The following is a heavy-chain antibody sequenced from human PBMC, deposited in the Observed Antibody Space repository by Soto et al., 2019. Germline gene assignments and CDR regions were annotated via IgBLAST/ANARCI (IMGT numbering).Heavy chain of an antibody. CDR2: ISSSSSYI. D-gene: IGHD3-3*01. CDR3: ARIFTIFGVVSPEYYFDY. Sequence: GGSLRLSCAASGFTFSSYSMNWVRQAPGKGLEWVSSISSSSSYIYYADSVKGRFTISRDNAKNSLYLQMNSLRAEDTAVYYCARIFTIFGVVSPEYYFDYWGQGTLVTVSS. CDR1: GFTFSSYS. V-gene: IGHV3-21*01. J-gene: IGHJ4*02.